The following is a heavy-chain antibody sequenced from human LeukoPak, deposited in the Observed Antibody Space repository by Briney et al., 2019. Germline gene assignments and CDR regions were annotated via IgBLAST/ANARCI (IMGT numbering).Heavy chain of an antibody. J-gene: IGHJ4*02. D-gene: IGHD3-3*01. CDR1: GYTFTGYY. V-gene: IGHV1-2*02. CDR3: ARDLSYYDFWSGYLRDY. Sequence: ASVKVSCKASGYTFTGYYMHWVRQAPGQGLEWMGWINPNSGGTNYAQKFQGRVTMTRDTSISTAYMELSRLRSDGTAVYYCARDLSYYDFWSGYLRDYWGQGTLVTVSS. CDR2: INPNSGGT.